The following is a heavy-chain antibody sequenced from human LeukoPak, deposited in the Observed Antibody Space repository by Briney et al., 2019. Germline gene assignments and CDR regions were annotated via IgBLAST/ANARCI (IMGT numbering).Heavy chain of an antibody. D-gene: IGHD4-23*01. V-gene: IGHV4-39*01. CDR1: GGSISTTNNY. CDR3: ARWRATAMPETRGVFDS. CDR2: IYFSGST. Sequence: SETPSLTCTVSGGSISTTNNYWGWIRQPPGKGLEWIGNIYFSGSTYYNPSLKSRVTISVDTSQNQFSLKLSSVTAADTAAFYCARWRATAMPETRGVFDSWGQGTLVTVSS. J-gene: IGHJ4*02.